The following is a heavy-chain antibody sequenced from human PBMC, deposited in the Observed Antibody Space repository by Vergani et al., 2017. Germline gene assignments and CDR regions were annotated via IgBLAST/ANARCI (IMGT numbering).Heavy chain of an antibody. CDR2: IKQDGSDK. CDR1: GFTFSSYW. V-gene: IGHV3-7*01. J-gene: IGHJ4*02. Sequence: EVQLVESGGGLVQPGGSLRLSCAASGFTFSSYWMSWVRQAPGKGLEWVANIKQDGSDKYYVDSVRGRFTISRDNAKNSLYLQMNSLRAEDTAVYYCARADIVATLFYYWGQGTLVTVSS. CDR3: ARADIVATLFYY. D-gene: IGHD5-12*01.